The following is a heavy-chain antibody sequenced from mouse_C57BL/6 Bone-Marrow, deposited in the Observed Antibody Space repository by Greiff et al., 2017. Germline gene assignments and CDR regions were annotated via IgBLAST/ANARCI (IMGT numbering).Heavy chain of an antibody. J-gene: IGHJ3*01. CDR3: ARGLRAWFAY. CDR2: IDPSDSYT. Sequence: QVQLQQPGAELVRPGTSVKLSCKASGYTFTSYWMPWVKQRPGQGLEWIGVIDPSDSYTNYNQKFKGKATLTVDTSSSTAYMQLSSLTSEDSADYYGARGLRAWFAYWGQGTLVTVSA. CDR1: GYTFTSYW. V-gene: IGHV1-59*01. D-gene: IGHD2-2*01.